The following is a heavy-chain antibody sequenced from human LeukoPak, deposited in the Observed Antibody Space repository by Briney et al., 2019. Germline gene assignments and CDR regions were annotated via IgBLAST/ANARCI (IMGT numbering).Heavy chain of an antibody. CDR1: GGSFSGYY. CDR3: ARVRITLVRGVSRYNWFDP. V-gene: IGHV4-34*01. CDR2: INHSGST. J-gene: IGHJ5*02. D-gene: IGHD3-10*01. Sequence: SETLSLTCAVYGGSFSGYYWSWIRQPPGKGLEWIGEINHSGSTNYNPSLKSRVTISVDTSKNQFSLKLSSVTAADTAVYYCARVRITLVRGVSRYNWFDPWGQGTLVTVSS.